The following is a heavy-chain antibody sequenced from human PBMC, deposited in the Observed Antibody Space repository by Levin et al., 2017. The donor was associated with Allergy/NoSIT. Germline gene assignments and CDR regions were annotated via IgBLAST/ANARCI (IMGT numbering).Heavy chain of an antibody. D-gene: IGHD1-1*01. J-gene: IGHJ3*02. V-gene: IGHV3-23*01. CDR2: ISDIGYSI. CDR3: ATSTDLRTFDI. CDR1: GFSFNNYA. Sequence: QPGGSLRLSCAASGFSFNNYAMSWVRQAPGKGLEWVSTISDIGYSIYYADSVKGRLTTSRDNSKTTLYLQMNSLRAEDTAVYYCATSTDLRTFDIWGQGTMVTVSS.